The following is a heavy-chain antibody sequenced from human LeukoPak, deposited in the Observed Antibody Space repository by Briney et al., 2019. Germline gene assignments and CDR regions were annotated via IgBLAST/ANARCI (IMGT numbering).Heavy chain of an antibody. CDR3: ARVAAAGNYYFDY. CDR1: GGSISSGSYY. J-gene: IGHJ4*02. V-gene: IGHV4-39*07. Sequence: SETLSLTCTVSGGSISSGSYYWSWIRQPPGKGLEWIGSIYYSGSTYYDPSLKSRVTISIDTSKNQFSLKLSSVTAADTAVYFCARVAAAGNYYFDYWGQGTLVTVSS. CDR2: IYYSGST. D-gene: IGHD6-13*01.